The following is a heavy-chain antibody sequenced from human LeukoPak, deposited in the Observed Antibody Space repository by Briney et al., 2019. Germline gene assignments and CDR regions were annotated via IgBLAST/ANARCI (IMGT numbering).Heavy chain of an antibody. CDR1: GFTFSDYY. CDR2: ISSSGTTI. V-gene: IGHV3-11*01. D-gene: IGHD3-22*01. Sequence: GRSLRLSCAASGFTFSDYYMSWIRQAPGKGLEGVSYISSSGTTIYYADSVKGRFTISRDNAKNSLYLQMNSLRAEDTAVYYCAKDPTHYRVWDDYDSTVLSYWGQGTLVTVSS. CDR3: AKDPTHYRVWDDYDSTVLSY. J-gene: IGHJ4*02.